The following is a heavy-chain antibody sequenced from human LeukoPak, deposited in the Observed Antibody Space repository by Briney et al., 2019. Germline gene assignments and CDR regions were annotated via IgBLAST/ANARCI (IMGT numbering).Heavy chain of an antibody. Sequence: PSETLTLTCSVSGGSIGRTSNYWGWARQPPGKGLEWIGSIYYTGSTYYNPSLKSRVTISVDTSKNQFSLKLSSVTAADTAVFFCARSTGLTLAGPFDYWGQGTLVTVSS. CDR1: GGSIGRTSNY. D-gene: IGHD6-19*01. V-gene: IGHV4-39*01. CDR2: IYYTGST. J-gene: IGHJ4*02. CDR3: ARSTGLTLAGPFDY.